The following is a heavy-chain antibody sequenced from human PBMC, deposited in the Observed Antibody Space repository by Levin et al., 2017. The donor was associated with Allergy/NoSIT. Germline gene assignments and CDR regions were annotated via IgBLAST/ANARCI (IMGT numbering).Heavy chain of an antibody. Sequence: GESLKISCAASGFTFSSCAMSWVRQAPGKGLEWVSGISYSGGSTYYTDSVKGRFTISRDNSKNTLYLQMNSLRAEDTAVYYCATSSGAWLFDYWGQGALVTVSS. V-gene: IGHV3-23*01. CDR3: ATSSGAWLFDY. D-gene: IGHD6-19*01. CDR2: ISYSGGST. J-gene: IGHJ4*02. CDR1: GFTFSSCA.